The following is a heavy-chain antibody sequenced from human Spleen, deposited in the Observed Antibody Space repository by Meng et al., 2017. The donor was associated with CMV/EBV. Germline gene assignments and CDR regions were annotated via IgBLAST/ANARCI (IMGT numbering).Heavy chain of an antibody. CDR1: GYRFTNYW. J-gene: IGHJ3*02. Sequence: GESLKISCKASGYRFTNYWIGWVRQMPGKGLEWMAIIYPHDSDTTYNPSFQGQVTISADKSITTAYLQWSSLKASDTAMYYCARSDWGSGDAFDIWGQGTMVTVSS. D-gene: IGHD7-27*01. CDR2: IYPHDSDT. V-gene: IGHV5-51*01. CDR3: ARSDWGSGDAFDI.